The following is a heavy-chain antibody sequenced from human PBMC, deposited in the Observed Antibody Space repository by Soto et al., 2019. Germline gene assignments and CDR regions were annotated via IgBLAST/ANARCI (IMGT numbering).Heavy chain of an antibody. CDR2: IYHSGRT. J-gene: IGHJ4*02. Sequence: PETLSLTCAFSGYSIRSVYYWGWIRQAPGKGLEWIGSIYHSGRTYYNPSLKSRVTISVDTSKNQFSLKLSSVTAADTAVYYCARDELVYYFDFWGQGTLVTVSS. D-gene: IGHD1-7*01. V-gene: IGHV4-38-2*02. CDR1: GYSIRSVYY. CDR3: ARDELVYYFDF.